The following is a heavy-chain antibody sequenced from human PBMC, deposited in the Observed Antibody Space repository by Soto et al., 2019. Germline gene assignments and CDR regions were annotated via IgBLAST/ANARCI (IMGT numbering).Heavy chain of an antibody. J-gene: IGHJ4*02. Sequence: QVQLEQSGAEVKKPGASVKVSCKTSGYIFTNYYLHWVLQAPGQGLEWVGKINPNSGSTNYAQKFQGRVTMTKDTSTSTVYMELSSLRSEDTALYYCARVAGARLGKNDYWGQGTLVIISS. V-gene: IGHV1-46*01. CDR3: ARVAGARLGKNDY. CDR1: GYIFTNYY. D-gene: IGHD6-13*01. CDR2: INPNSGST.